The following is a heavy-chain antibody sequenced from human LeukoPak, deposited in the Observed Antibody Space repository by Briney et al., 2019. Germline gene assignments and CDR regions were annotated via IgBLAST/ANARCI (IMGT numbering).Heavy chain of an antibody. CDR3: ARDPPYSSSPHGAFDI. CDR2: ISAYNGNT. Sequence: ASVKVSCKASGYTLTSYGISWVRQAPGQGLEWMGWISAYNGNTNYAQKLQGRVTMTTDTSTSTAYMELRSLRSDDTAVYYCARDPPYSSSPHGAFDIWGQGTMVTVSS. D-gene: IGHD6-6*01. CDR1: GYTLTSYG. J-gene: IGHJ3*02. V-gene: IGHV1-18*01.